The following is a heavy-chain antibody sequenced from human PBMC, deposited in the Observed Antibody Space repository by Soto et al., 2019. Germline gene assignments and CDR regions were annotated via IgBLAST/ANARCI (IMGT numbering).Heavy chain of an antibody. CDR1: GYTFTIYA. Sequence: ASVKXSCKASGYTFTIYAMHWVRQAPGQRNEWMGWINAGNGNTKYSQKFQGRVTITRDTSASTAYMELSSLRSEDTAVYYCESSYSNSALIDYYYYGMAVWGQGTTVXVSS. CDR3: ESSYSNSALIDYYYYGMAV. V-gene: IGHV1-3*01. J-gene: IGHJ6*02. D-gene: IGHD4-4*01. CDR2: INAGNGNT.